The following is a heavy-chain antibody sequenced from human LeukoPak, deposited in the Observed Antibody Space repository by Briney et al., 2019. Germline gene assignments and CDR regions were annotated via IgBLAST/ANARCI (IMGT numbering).Heavy chain of an antibody. CDR3: ARSKIVVGQLDY. J-gene: IGHJ4*02. CDR1: GFTFSSYG. D-gene: IGHD3-22*01. V-gene: IGHV3-33*01. Sequence: GGSLRLSCAASGFTFSSYGMHWVRQAPGKGLEWVAVIWYDGSNKYYADSVKGRFTISRDNSKNTLYLQMNSLRAEDTAVYYCARSKIVVGQLDYWGQGTLVTVSS. CDR2: IWYDGSNK.